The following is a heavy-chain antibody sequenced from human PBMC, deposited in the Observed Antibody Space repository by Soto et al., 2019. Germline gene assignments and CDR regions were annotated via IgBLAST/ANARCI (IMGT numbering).Heavy chain of an antibody. CDR3: PRTDDAGKYYSGVDV. CDR2: IYPGDSDT. CDR1: GYSFTSYW. D-gene: IGHD6-13*01. Sequence: GESLKIFCKGSGYSFTSYWIGWVRQMPGKGLEWMGIIYPGDSDTRYSPSFQGQVTISADKSISTAYLQWSSLKASDTAMYYCPRTDDAGKYYSGVDVWGQGTRVTVSS. J-gene: IGHJ6*02. V-gene: IGHV5-51*01.